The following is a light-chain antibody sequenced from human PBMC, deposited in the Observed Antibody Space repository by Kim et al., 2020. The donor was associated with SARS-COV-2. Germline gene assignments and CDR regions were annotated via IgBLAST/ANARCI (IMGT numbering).Light chain of an antibody. Sequence: SYELTQPPSVSVSPGQTASITCSGDKLGDKYACWYQQKPGQSPVLVIYQDSKRPSGIPERFSASNSGNTATLTISGTQAMDEADYYCQAWDSSTAVVFGGGTKVTVL. CDR3: QAWDSSTAVV. V-gene: IGLV3-1*01. CDR1: KLGDKY. CDR2: QDS. J-gene: IGLJ3*02.